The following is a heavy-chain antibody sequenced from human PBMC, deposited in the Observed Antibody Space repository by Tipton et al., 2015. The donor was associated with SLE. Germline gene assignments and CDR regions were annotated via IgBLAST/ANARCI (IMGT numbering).Heavy chain of an antibody. V-gene: IGHV4-59*01. CDR3: ARDRYCGGGSCFDWFFDL. CDR1: GGSISGYS. CDR2: IYHSGST. J-gene: IGHJ2*01. Sequence: VKPSETLSLTCTVSGGSISGYSWSWVRQAPGKGLEWIGYIYHSGSTNYNPSLKSRVTMSVDTSENQFSLKLTSVTAADTAVYYCARDRYCGGGSCFDWFFDLWGRGALVTVSS. D-gene: IGHD2-15*01.